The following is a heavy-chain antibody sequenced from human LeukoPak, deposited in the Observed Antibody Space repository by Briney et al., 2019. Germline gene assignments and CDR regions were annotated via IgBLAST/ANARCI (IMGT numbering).Heavy chain of an antibody. J-gene: IGHJ6*04. V-gene: IGHV3-7*01. CDR3: AELGITMIGGV. CDR2: IKQDGSEK. Sequence: GGSLRLSCAASGFTFSTYWMTWVRQAPGKGLEWVANIKQDGSEKYFVDSVKGRFTISGDNANDSLYLQMNSLRAEDTAVYYCAELGITMIGGVWGKGTTVTISS. D-gene: IGHD3-10*02. CDR1: GFTFSTYW.